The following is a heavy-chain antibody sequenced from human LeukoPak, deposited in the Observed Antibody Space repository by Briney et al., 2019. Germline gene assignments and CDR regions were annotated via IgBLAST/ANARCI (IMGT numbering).Heavy chain of an antibody. CDR1: GGTFSSYA. CDR2: IIPIFGTA. J-gene: IGHJ4*02. Sequence: ASVKVSCKASGGTFSSYAISWVRQAPGQGLEWMGGIIPIFGTANYAQKFPGRVTITADESTSTAYMELSSLRSEDTAVYYCVRPGYCSSTSCSFDSWGQGTLVTVSS. V-gene: IGHV1-69*13. D-gene: IGHD2-2*01. CDR3: VRPGYCSSTSCSFDS.